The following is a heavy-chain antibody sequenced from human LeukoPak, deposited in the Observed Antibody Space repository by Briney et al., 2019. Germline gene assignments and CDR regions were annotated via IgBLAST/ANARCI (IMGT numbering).Heavy chain of an antibody. D-gene: IGHD2-8*01. J-gene: IGHJ4*02. CDR3: SRENGAFSPFGF. V-gene: IGHV4-39*07. CDR2: MYYTGST. Sequence: SETLSLTCTVSGGSTASSSHYWGWIRQSPGKWLEWIAIMYYTGSTYYNPSLKSRVTISVDTSKNQFSLKLTSVTAADTAVYYCSRENGAFSPFGFWGQGTLVTVTP. CDR1: GGSTASSSHY.